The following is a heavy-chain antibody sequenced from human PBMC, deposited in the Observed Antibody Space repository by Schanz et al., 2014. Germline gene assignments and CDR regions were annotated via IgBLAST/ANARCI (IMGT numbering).Heavy chain of an antibody. V-gene: IGHV1-8*02. CDR2: MNPNSGNT. CDR3: ARGAPVLWCGELASSGTYFDY. CDR1: GYTFTGFA. Sequence: RAEVKKPGASVKVSCKASGYTFTGFAIHWVRQGTGQGLEWMGWMNPNSGNTGYAQNVQVWVTMCRETAISAAYMELSRLRSYDEALYYCARGAPVLWCGELASSGTYFDYGGEGTLVAVSA. D-gene: IGHD3-10*01. J-gene: IGHJ4*02.